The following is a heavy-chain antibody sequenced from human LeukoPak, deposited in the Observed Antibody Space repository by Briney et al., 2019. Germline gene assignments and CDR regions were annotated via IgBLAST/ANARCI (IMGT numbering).Heavy chain of an antibody. V-gene: IGHV4-30-4*01. J-gene: IGHJ5*02. CDR3: ARGDYNDFPYWFDP. CDR1: GGSISSGEYY. D-gene: IGHD3-3*01. Sequence: PSETLSLTCTVSGGSISSGEYYWSWIRQPPGKGLEWIGYIYHSGDTYYNRPLKNRITISKDTSKNQFPLRLSSVTAADTAVYYCARGDYNDFPYWFDPWGQGTLVTVSS. CDR2: IYHSGDT.